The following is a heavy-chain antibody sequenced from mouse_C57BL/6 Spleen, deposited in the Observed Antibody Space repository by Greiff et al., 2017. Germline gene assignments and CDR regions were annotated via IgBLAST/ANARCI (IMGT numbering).Heavy chain of an antibody. CDR3: TRGEKYYGSSPYYYAMGY. D-gene: IGHD1-1*01. CDR2: ISSGGDYI. CDR1: GFTFSSYA. Sequence: EVKLVESGEGLVKPGGSLKLSCAASGFTFSSYAMSWVRQTPEKRLEWVAYISSGGDYIYYADTVKGRFTISRDNARNTLYLQMSSLTSEDTAMYYCTRGEKYYGSSPYYYAMGYWGQGTSVTVSS. J-gene: IGHJ4*01. V-gene: IGHV5-9-1*02.